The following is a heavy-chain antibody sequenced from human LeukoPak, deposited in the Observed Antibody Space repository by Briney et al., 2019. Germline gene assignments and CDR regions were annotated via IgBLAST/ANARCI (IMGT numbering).Heavy chain of an antibody. CDR3: ARPSSSGDDAFDI. CDR2: INHSGST. D-gene: IGHD3-22*01. Sequence: SETLSLTCAVYGGSFSGYYWSWIRQPPGKGLEWNGEINHSGSTNYNPSLKSRVTISVDTSKNQFSLKLSSVTAADTAVYYCARPSSSGDDAFDIWGQGTMVTVSS. V-gene: IGHV4-34*01. J-gene: IGHJ3*02. CDR1: GGSFSGYY.